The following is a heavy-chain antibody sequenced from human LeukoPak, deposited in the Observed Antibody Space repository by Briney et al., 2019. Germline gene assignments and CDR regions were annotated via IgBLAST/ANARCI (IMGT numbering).Heavy chain of an antibody. D-gene: IGHD3-10*01. CDR1: GFTFSNYE. Sequence: GGSLRLSCAASGFTFSNYEMNWVRQAPGKGLEWVSYISGSGDTIYYADSVKGRFTISRDNAKNSLYLQMNSLRAEDTAVYYCARARKTYYYGSGSFYFDYWGQGTLVTVSS. CDR2: ISGSGDTI. CDR3: ARARKTYYYGSGSFYFDY. V-gene: IGHV3-48*03. J-gene: IGHJ4*02.